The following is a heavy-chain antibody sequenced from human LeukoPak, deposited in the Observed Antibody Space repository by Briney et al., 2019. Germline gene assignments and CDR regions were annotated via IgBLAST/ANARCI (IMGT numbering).Heavy chain of an antibody. Sequence: SGGSVRLSCAASGFTFSDYYMSWIRQAPGKGLEWVSYISSSGSTIYYADSVKGRFTISRDNAKNSLYLQMNSLRAEDTAVYYCAREGCTNGVCYTALFDYWGQGTLVTVSS. J-gene: IGHJ4*02. D-gene: IGHD2-8*01. CDR3: AREGCTNGVCYTALFDY. CDR1: GFTFSDYY. CDR2: ISSSGSTI. V-gene: IGHV3-11*04.